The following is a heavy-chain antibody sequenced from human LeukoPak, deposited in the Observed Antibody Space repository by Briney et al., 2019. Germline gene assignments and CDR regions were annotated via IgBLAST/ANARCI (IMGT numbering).Heavy chain of an antibody. Sequence: PSETLSLTCAVYGGSFSGYYWSWIRQPPGKGLEWIGEINHSGSTNYNPSLKSRVTISVDTSKNQFSLKLSSVTAADTAVYYCAALWFGELSLFDYWGQGTLVTVSS. CDR3: AALWFGELSLFDY. CDR1: GGSFSGYY. D-gene: IGHD3-10*01. V-gene: IGHV4-34*01. J-gene: IGHJ4*02. CDR2: INHSGST.